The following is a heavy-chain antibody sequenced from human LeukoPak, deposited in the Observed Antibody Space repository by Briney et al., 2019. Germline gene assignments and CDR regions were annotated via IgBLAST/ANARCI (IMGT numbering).Heavy chain of an antibody. CDR1: GGTFSSYA. CDR2: IIPILGIA. CDR3: AISRSNIVVVVAATDAFDI. V-gene: IGHV1-69*04. J-gene: IGHJ3*02. Sequence: GASVKVSCKASGGTFSSYAISWVRQAPGQGLEWMGRIIPILGIANYAQKLQGRVTITADKSTSTAYMELSSLRSEDTAVYYCAISRSNIVVVVAATDAFDIWGQGTMVTVSS. D-gene: IGHD2-15*01.